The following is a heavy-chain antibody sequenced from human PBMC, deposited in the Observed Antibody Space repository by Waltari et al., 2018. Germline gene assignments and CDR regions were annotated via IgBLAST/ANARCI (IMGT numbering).Heavy chain of an antibody. V-gene: IGHV4-59*01. CDR1: GGSISSYY. CDR2: IYYSGST. CDR3: ASLDISGSYLGY. Sequence: QVQLQESGPGLVKPSETLSLTCTVSGGSISSYYWSWIRQPPGKGLEWIGYIYYSGSTNYNPSLKSRVTISVDTSKNQFSRKLSSVTAADTAVYYCASLDISGSYLGYWGQGTLVTVSS. D-gene: IGHD1-26*01. J-gene: IGHJ4*02.